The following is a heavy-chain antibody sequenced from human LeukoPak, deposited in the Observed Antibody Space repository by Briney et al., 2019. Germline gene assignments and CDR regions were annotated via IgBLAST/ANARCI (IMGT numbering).Heavy chain of an antibody. CDR2: IYHSGST. CDR1: GYSISSGYY. D-gene: IGHD4-17*01. V-gene: IGHV4-38-2*02. Sequence: PSETLSLTCTVPGYSISSGYYWGWIRQPPGKGLEWIGSIYHSGSTYYNPSLKSRVTISVDTSKNQFSLKLSSVTAADTAVYYCARAGNPGGNLASYGEYSDRGSWFDPWGQGTLVTVSS. CDR3: ARAGNPGGNLASYGEYSDRGSWFDP. J-gene: IGHJ5*02.